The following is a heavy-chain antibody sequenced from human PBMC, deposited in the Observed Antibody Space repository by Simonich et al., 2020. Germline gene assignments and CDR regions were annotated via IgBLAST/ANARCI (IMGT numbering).Heavy chain of an antibody. CDR2: SNPNSGGT. J-gene: IGHJ6*03. CDR1: GYTFTGYY. V-gene: IGHV1-2*02. D-gene: IGHD6-6*01. Sequence: QVQLVQSGAEVKKPGASVKVSCKASGYTFTGYYMHWVRQAPGKGLEWMEWSNPNSGGTNYAQKFQGRVTMTRDTSISTAYMELSRLRSDDTAVYYCARDRAARYYYYYYMDVWGKGTTVTVSS. CDR3: ARDRAARYYYYYYMDV.